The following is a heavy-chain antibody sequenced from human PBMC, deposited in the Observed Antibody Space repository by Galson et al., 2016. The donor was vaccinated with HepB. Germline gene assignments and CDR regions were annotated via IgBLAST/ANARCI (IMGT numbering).Heavy chain of an antibody. D-gene: IGHD2-8*01. CDR3: ARLTLPGICCYFYY. CDR2: ITPSGDST. CDR1: GFAFHSYT. J-gene: IGHJ4*02. V-gene: IGHV3-23*01. Sequence: SLRLSCAASGFAFHSYTMGWVRQAPGKGLQWVSDITPSGDSTYYADSVKGRFTISRDNSKNTLYLQMNSLRADDTAVYYCARLTLPGICCYFYYWGQGALVTVSS.